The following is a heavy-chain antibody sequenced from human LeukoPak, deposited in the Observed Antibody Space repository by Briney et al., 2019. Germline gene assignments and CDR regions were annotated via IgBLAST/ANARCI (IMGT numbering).Heavy chain of an antibody. Sequence: SETLSLTCTVSGGSFSSYYWSWIRQPAGKGLEWIGRIYTSGSTNYNPSLKSRVTMSVDTSKNQFSLKLSSVTAADTAVYYCARTAAGPIYLPYYFDYWGQGTLVTVSS. V-gene: IGHV4-4*07. D-gene: IGHD6-13*01. J-gene: IGHJ4*02. CDR2: IYTSGST. CDR1: GGSFSSYY. CDR3: ARTAAGPIYLPYYFDY.